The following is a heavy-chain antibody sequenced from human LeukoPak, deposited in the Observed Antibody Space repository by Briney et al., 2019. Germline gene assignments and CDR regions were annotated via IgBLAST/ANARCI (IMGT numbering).Heavy chain of an antibody. CDR1: GFTFSSYG. D-gene: IGHD3-9*01. V-gene: IGHV3-33*01. J-gene: IGHJ3*02. CDR2: IWYDGSNK. Sequence: PGGSLRLSCAASGFTFSSYGMHWVRQAPGKGLEWVAVIWYDGSNKYYADSVKGRFTISRDSSKNTLYLQMNSLRAEDTAVYYCAREDDTAAFDIWGQGTMVTVSS. CDR3: AREDDTAAFDI.